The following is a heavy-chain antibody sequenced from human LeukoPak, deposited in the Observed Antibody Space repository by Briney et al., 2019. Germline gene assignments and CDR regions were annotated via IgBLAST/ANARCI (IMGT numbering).Heavy chain of an antibody. V-gene: IGHV3-21*01. D-gene: IGHD6-13*01. Sequence: PGGSLRLSCAASGFTFSSYSMNWVRQAPGKGLEWVSSISSSSSYIYYADSVKGRFTISRDNSKNTLYLQMNSLRAEDMAVYYCARVAPIYSSSLYYLDYWGQGTLVTVSS. J-gene: IGHJ4*02. CDR2: ISSSSSYI. CDR3: ARVAPIYSSSLYYLDY. CDR1: GFTFSSYS.